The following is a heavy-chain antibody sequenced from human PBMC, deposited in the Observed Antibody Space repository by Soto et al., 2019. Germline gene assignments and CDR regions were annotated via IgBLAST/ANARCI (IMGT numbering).Heavy chain of an antibody. Sequence: GGSLRLSCAASGFTFSSYAMNWVRQAPGKGLGWVSRIGGSGGSTKYGDSVMGRFTISRDNSKNTLSLQMNSLRAEDTALYYCAKQISSGWYYFDSWGQGTLVTVSS. CDR3: AKQISSGWYYFDS. CDR1: GFTFSSYA. CDR2: IGGSGGST. V-gene: IGHV3-23*01. J-gene: IGHJ4*02. D-gene: IGHD6-13*01.